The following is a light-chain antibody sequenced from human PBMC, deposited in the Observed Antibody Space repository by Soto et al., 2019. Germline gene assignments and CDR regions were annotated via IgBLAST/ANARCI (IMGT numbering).Light chain of an antibody. CDR1: QSVSSIY. CDR3: QQYGSSSWT. V-gene: IGKV3-20*01. Sequence: EIVLTQPPGTLSLSPGERATLSCRASQSVSSIYLAWYQHKPGQAPRLLIYGASSRATGIPDRFSGSGSGTDFTLTISRLEPEDFAVYYCQQYGSSSWTFGRGTTVEIK. J-gene: IGKJ1*01. CDR2: GAS.